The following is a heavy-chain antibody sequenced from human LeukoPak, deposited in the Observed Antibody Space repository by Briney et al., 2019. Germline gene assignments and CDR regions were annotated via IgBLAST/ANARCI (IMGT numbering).Heavy chain of an antibody. CDR1: GFTFSDYY. CDR3: ARDGRYYDSSGYSYYYGMDV. CDR2: ISSSGSTV. Sequence: GGSLRLSCAASGFTFSDYYMSWIRQAPGKGLEWVSYISSSGSTVYYADSVKGRFTISRDNAKNSLYLQMNSLRAEDTAVYYCARDGRYYDSSGYSYYYGMDVWGQGTTVTVSS. D-gene: IGHD3-22*01. J-gene: IGHJ6*02. V-gene: IGHV3-11*01.